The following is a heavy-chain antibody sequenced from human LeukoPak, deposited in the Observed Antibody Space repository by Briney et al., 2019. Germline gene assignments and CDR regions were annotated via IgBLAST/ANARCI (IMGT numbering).Heavy chain of an antibody. D-gene: IGHD2-2*01. J-gene: IGHJ6*03. CDR1: GFGFSSYS. V-gene: IGHV3-21*01. Sequence: GGSLRLSCAATGFGFSSYSMNWVRLAPGKGLEWVSSISSSGSDMYYADSVRGRFIISRDNARNSLLLQMNSLRAEDTAVYFCARDPRVVVPAYFYYYYMDVWGKGTTVTVSS. CDR2: ISSSGSDM. CDR3: ARDPRVVVPAYFYYYYMDV.